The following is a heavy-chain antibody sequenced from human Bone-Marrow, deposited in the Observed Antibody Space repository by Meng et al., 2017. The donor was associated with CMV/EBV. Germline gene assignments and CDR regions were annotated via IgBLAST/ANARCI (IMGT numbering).Heavy chain of an antibody. V-gene: IGHV1-2*02. J-gene: IGHJ6*02. CDR3: ARECGIAAAGIDGLDHYYNYGMDV. CDR1: GYTFTGYY. D-gene: IGHD6-13*01. CDR2: INPNSGGT. Sequence: ASVKVSCKASGYTFTGYYMHWVRQAPGQGLEWMGWINPNSGGTNYAQKFQGRVTMTRDTSISTAYMELSRLRSDDTAVYYCARECGIAAAGIDGLDHYYNYGMDVWGQGTTVTVSS.